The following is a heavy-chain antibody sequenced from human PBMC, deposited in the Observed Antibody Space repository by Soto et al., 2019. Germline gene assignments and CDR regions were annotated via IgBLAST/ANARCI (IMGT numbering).Heavy chain of an antibody. Sequence: ASVKVSCKASGYTFTGCYMHWVRQAPGQGLEWMGWINPNSGDTNYAQKFQGWVTMTRDTSISTAYMELSRLRSEDTAVYYCATDPGGSNYYYYGMDVWGQGTTVTVSS. CDR2: INPNSGDT. V-gene: IGHV1-2*04. CDR1: GYTFTGCY. J-gene: IGHJ6*02. CDR3: ATDPGGSNYYYYGMDV. D-gene: IGHD1-26*01.